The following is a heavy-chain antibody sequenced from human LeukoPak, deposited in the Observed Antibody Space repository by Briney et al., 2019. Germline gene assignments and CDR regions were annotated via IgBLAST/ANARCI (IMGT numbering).Heavy chain of an antibody. CDR3: ARGEPGFGGLPTVLDN. J-gene: IGHJ4*02. CDR1: GFTFSSFS. Sequence: GGSLRLPCAASGFTFSSFSMNWVRQAPGKGLEWVSSISSSTTYIYYADSVKGRFTISRDNAKDSLYLQMNSLRAEDTAVYYCARGEPGFGGLPTVLDNWGQGTLVTVSS. D-gene: IGHD4-23*01. V-gene: IGHV3-21*01. CDR2: ISSSTTYI.